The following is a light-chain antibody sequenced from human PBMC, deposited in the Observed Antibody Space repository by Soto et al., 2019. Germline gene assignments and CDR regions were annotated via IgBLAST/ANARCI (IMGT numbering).Light chain of an antibody. CDR1: SSNIGPNY. Sequence: QSALTQPPSTSGTPGQGVTISCSGSSSNIGPNYLYWYQQVPGTAPKLLIYRNNQRPSGVPDRFSGSKSGTSGSLAISGLRSEDEADYYCAAWDDSLSGYVFGTGTKLTVL. CDR3: AAWDDSLSGYV. J-gene: IGLJ1*01. V-gene: IGLV1-47*01. CDR2: RNN.